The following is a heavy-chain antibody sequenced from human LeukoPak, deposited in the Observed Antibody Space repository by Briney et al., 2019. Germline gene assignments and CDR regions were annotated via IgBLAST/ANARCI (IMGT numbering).Heavy chain of an antibody. CDR2: ITSSSSTI. D-gene: IGHD6-19*01. CDR3: ARGGVAGRWY. J-gene: IGHJ4*02. Sequence: GRSLRLSCAASGFTLSSYSMNWVRQAPGKGLEWVSYITSSSSTIYYADSVKGRFTISRDNAKNSLYLQMNSLRDEDTAVYYCARGGVAGRWYWGQGTLVTVSS. V-gene: IGHV3-48*02. CDR1: GFTLSSYS.